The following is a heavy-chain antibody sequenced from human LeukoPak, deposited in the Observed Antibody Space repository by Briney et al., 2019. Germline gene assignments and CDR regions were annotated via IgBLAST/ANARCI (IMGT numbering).Heavy chain of an antibody. CDR1: GGSFRGYY. D-gene: IGHD3-10*01. Sequence: SETLSLTCAVYGGSFRGYYWSWSRRPPGKGLEWVGGINHSGSTNYNPSLKSRVTISVDTSKNQFSLKLSSVTAADTAVYYCARGLYYGSGSYYSWFDPWGQGTLVTVSS. V-gene: IGHV4-34*01. CDR2: INHSGST. CDR3: ARGLYYGSGSYYSWFDP. J-gene: IGHJ5*02.